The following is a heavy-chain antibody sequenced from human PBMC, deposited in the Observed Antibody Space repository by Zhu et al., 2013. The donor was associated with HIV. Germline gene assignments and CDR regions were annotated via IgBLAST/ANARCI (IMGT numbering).Heavy chain of an antibody. CDR2: IKQDGSEK. V-gene: IGHV3-7*04. CDR1: GFTFSSYW. CDR3: ARVAATVMNAFDI. D-gene: IGHD2-15*01. Sequence: EVQLVESGGGLVQPGGSLRLSCAASGFTFSSYWMSWVRQAPGKGLEWVANIKQDGSEKYYVDSVKGRFTISRDNAKNSLYLQMNSLRAEDTAVYYCARVAATVMNAFDIWGQGTMVTVSS. J-gene: IGHJ3*02.